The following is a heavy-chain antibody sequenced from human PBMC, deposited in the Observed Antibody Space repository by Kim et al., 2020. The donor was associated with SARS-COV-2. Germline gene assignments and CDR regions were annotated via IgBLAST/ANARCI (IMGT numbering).Heavy chain of an antibody. CDR1: GGSISSSSYY. D-gene: IGHD3-22*01. Sequence: SETLSLTCTVSGGSISSSSYYWGWIRQPPRMGLEWIGSIYYSGSTYYNPSLKSRVTISVDTSKNQFSLKLSSVTAADTAVYYCVRFSSGWPSVWGHGTLV. J-gene: IGHJ1*01. CDR3: VRFSSGWPSV. CDR2: IYYSGST. V-gene: IGHV4-39*01.